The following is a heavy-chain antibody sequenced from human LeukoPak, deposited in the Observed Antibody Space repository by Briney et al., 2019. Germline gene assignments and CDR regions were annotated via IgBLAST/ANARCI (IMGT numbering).Heavy chain of an antibody. J-gene: IGHJ6*02. Sequence: GGSLRLSCAASGFTFSSYSMNWVRQAPGKGLEWVSSISSSSSYIYYADSVKGRFTISRDNAKNSLYLQMNSLRAEDTAVYYCARSIVVVPAATTRRYYYYYGMDVWGQGTTATVSS. CDR3: ARSIVVVPAATTRRYYYYYGMDV. CDR2: ISSSSSYI. D-gene: IGHD2-2*01. CDR1: GFTFSSYS. V-gene: IGHV3-21*01.